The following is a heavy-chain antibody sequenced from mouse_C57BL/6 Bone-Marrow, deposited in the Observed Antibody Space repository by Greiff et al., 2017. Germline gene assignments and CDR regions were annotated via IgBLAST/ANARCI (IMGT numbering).Heavy chain of an antibody. Sequence: VQLQQSGAELVRPGTSVKMSCKASGYTFTNYWIGWAKQRPGHGLEWIGDIYPGGGYTNYNEKFKGKATLTADKSSSTAYMQFSSLTSEDSAIYYCARSERGYYDAMDYWGQGTSVTVSS. CDR2: IYPGGGYT. V-gene: IGHV1-63*01. D-gene: IGHD2-2*01. CDR3: ARSERGYYDAMDY. CDR1: GYTFTNYW. J-gene: IGHJ4*01.